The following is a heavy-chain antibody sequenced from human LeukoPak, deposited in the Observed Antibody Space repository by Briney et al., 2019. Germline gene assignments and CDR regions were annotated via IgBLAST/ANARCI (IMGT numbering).Heavy chain of an antibody. J-gene: IGHJ4*02. CDR3: ASHREYYYDSSGYFDY. Sequence: SETLSLTCTVSGGSISSSSYSWGWIRQPPGEGLEWIGSIFYSGTTYYNPSLKSRVTISVDTSENQFSLKLSSVTAADTAVYYCASHREYYYDSSGYFDYWGQGTLVTVSS. CDR2: IFYSGTT. CDR1: GGSISSSSYS. V-gene: IGHV4-39*07. D-gene: IGHD3-22*01.